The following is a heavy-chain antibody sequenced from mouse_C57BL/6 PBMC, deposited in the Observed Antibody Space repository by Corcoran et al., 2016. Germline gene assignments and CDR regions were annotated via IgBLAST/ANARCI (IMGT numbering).Heavy chain of an antibody. CDR1: GYTFTDYN. J-gene: IGHJ2*01. CDR2: INPNNGGT. D-gene: IGHD1-1*01. Sequence: EVQLQQSGPELVKPGASVKIPCKASGYTFTDYNMDWVKQSHGKSLEWIGDINPNNGGTIYNQKFKGKATLTVDKSSSTAYMELRSLTSEDTAVYYCARKHGSLDYWGQGTTLTVSS. V-gene: IGHV1-18*01. CDR3: ARKHGSLDY.